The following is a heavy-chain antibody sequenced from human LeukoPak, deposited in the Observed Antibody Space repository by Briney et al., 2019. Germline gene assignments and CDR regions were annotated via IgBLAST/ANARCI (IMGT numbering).Heavy chain of an antibody. CDR2: ITDSGGRT. J-gene: IGHJ4*02. Sequence: GGSLRLSCAASGFTFSNYAMNWVRQAPGKGLEWVSGITDSGGRTYYADSVKGRFTISRDNSKNTLYLQMNSLRAEDTAVYYCAKSTVTTGDWYFDYWGQGTLVTVSS. D-gene: IGHD4-17*01. CDR3: AKSTVTTGDWYFDY. CDR1: GFTFSNYA. V-gene: IGHV3-23*01.